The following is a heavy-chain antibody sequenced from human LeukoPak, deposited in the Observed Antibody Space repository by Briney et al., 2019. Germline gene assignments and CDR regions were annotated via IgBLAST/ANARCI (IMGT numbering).Heavy chain of an antibody. J-gene: IGHJ4*02. CDR2: IYFSGIT. V-gene: IGHV4-31*03. CDR3: ARDGVRYSGYGAFDY. CDR1: GGSISSGGYY. Sequence: SETLSLTCTVSGGSISSGGYYWSWIRQDPGKGLEWIGYIYFSGITYYNPSLKSRVTISLDRSKNQFYLEVNSVTAADTAVYFCARDGVRYSGYGAFDYWGQGALVTVSS. D-gene: IGHD5-12*01.